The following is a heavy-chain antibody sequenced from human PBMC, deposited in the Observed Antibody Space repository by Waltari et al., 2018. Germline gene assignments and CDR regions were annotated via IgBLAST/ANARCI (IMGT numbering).Heavy chain of an antibody. CDR2: IYHSGSN. J-gene: IGHJ3*02. D-gene: IGHD1-26*01. CDR1: GYSISSGYY. V-gene: IGHV4-38-2*01. Sequence: QVQLQESGPGLVKPSETLSLTCAVSGYSISSGYYWGWIRQPPGKGLEWIGSIYHSGSNYYNPSLKSRVTISVDTSKNQFSLKLSSVTAADTAVYYCARLNPYSGSYHDAFDIWGQGTMVTVSS. CDR3: ARLNPYSGSYHDAFDI.